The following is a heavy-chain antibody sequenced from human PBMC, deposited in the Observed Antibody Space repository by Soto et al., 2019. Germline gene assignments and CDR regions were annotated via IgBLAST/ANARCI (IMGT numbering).Heavy chain of an antibody. D-gene: IGHD6-13*01. CDR1: GFTFSNYA. Sequence: EVQLLESGGGLVQPGGSLRLSCAASGFTFSNYAMTWVRQAPGKALEWVSVITGSAGGTYSVDSVKGRFTNSRDNSKNTVYLQMNRLRAEGTAVYYCAKRPLTAAGFDYWGQGTLVTVSS. V-gene: IGHV3-23*01. CDR3: AKRPLTAAGFDY. J-gene: IGHJ4*02. CDR2: ITGSAGGT.